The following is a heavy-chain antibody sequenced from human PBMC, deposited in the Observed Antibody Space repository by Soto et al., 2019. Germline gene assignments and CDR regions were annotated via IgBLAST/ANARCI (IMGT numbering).Heavy chain of an antibody. CDR2: IIPTIGTT. J-gene: IGHJ4*02. Sequence: QVQLVQSGAEVKKPGSSVKVSCKASGDTFTIFAISWVRQAPGQGLEWMGGIIPTIGTTNYAQRFQGRITITGDESTGKAYRELSSLKSEDTAVYYCARDLGSGYDPGDYWGQGTLVTVSS. D-gene: IGHD5-12*01. CDR3: ARDLGSGYDPGDY. CDR1: GDTFTIFA. V-gene: IGHV1-69*12.